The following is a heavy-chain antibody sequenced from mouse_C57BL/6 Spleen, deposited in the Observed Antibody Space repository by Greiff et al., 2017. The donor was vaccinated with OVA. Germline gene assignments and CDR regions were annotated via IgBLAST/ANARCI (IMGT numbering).Heavy chain of an antibody. CDR3: VRDALWQGAMDY. CDR1: GFTFNTYA. Sequence: EVQVVESGGGLVQPKGSLTLSCAASGFTFNTYAMHWVRQAPGKGLEWVARIRSKSSNYATYYADSVKDRFTISRDDSQSMLYLQMNNLKTEDTAMYYCVRDALWQGAMDYWGRGTSVTVSS. D-gene: IGHD6-1*01. J-gene: IGHJ4*01. CDR2: IRSKSSNYAT. V-gene: IGHV10-3*01.